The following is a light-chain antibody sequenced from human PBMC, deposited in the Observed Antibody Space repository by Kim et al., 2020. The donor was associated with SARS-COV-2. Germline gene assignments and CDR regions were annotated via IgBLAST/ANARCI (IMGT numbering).Light chain of an antibody. CDR2: SVY. V-gene: IGKV3-20*01. Sequence: EIVLTQSPGTLSLSPGERATLSCRTRQSVCSHCLAWYQQRPGQAPRLLIYSVYTRATGIPDRFSGSGSGTDFTLTISRLEPEDFAVYYCQQYGVAPPYTFGQGTKLEL. J-gene: IGKJ2*01. CDR3: QQYGVAPPYT. CDR1: QSVCSHC.